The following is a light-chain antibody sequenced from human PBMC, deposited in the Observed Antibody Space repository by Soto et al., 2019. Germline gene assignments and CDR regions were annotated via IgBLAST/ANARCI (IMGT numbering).Light chain of an antibody. V-gene: IGKV1-17*01. Sequence: IQLTQSPSSLSASVVDRVTITFRASQAIRSALGWYQQKPGKAPKRLIYAASSLQSGVPSRFSGSGSGTEFTLTISSLQPEDFATYYCLQHNSYPLTFGGGTKVDIK. CDR2: AAS. J-gene: IGKJ4*01. CDR1: QAIRSA. CDR3: LQHNSYPLT.